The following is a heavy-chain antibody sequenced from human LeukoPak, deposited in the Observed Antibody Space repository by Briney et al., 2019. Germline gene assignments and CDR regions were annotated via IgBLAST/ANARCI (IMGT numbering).Heavy chain of an antibody. D-gene: IGHD5-24*01. CDR3: ARECGEMATITDAFDI. V-gene: IGHV1-46*01. J-gene: IGHJ3*02. CDR2: INPSGGST. Sequence: ASVKVSCKASGYTFTSYYMHWVRQAPGQGLEWMGIINPSGGSTSYAQKFQGRVTITADESTSTAYMELSSLRSEDTAVYYCARECGEMATITDAFDIWGQGTMVTVSS. CDR1: GYTFTSYY.